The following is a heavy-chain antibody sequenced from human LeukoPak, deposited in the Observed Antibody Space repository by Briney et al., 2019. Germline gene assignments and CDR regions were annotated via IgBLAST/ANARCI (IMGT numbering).Heavy chain of an antibody. D-gene: IGHD3-10*01. V-gene: IGHV4-4*07. CDR2: IHASGTT. CDR1: GGSISGAY. J-gene: IGHJ4*02. CDR3: ARDGADVYGRAFDY. Sequence: SETLSLTCTVSGGSISGAYWSWIRQPAGKRLEWIGRIHASGTTNYNSSLKSRVSMSVDTSKNQFSLKLTSVTAADTAVYFCARDGADVYGRAFDYWGQGTLVSVSS.